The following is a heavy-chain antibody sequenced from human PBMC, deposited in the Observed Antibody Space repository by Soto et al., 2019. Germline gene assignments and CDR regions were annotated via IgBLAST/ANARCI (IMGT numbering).Heavy chain of an antibody. V-gene: IGHV1-8*01. J-gene: IGHJ4*02. CDR2: MNPNSGNT. CDR1: GYTFTSYD. CDR3: ASTLYGANVDY. Sequence: QVQLVQSGAEVKKPGASVKVSCKASGYTFTSYDSNWVRQATGQGLEWMGWMNPNSGNTGYAQKFQGRITMTSTTSISTAYMELSSRTSADTAFYFSASTLYGANVDYWGPGTLVTVSS. D-gene: IGHD4-17*01.